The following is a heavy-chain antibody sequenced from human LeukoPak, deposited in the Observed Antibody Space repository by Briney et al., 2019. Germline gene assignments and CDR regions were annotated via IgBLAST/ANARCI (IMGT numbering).Heavy chain of an antibody. CDR1: RFIFSSYA. CDR3: AKGSSSGWYFFEY. J-gene: IGHJ4*02. D-gene: IGHD6-19*01. Sequence: GGSLRLSCEASRFIFSSYAMSWVRQAPGTGLEWVSTINTRGDRTYYADSVKGRFTISRDNSENTVYLQMNSLRAEDTAVYYCAKGSSSGWYFFEYWGQGTLVTVSS. CDR2: INTRGDRT. V-gene: IGHV3-23*01.